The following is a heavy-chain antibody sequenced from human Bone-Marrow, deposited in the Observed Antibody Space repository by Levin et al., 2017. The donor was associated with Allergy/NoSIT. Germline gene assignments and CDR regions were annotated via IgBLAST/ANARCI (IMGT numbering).Heavy chain of an antibody. D-gene: IGHD5-18*01. J-gene: IGHJ4*01. CDR2: ISTSGNTK. CDR1: GFIFNNYY. Sequence: GESLKISCEVSGFIFNNYYMSWIRQAPGRGLEWIAYISTSGNTKYYGDSVKGRFTIFRDNAKNSLYLQMNDLRVDDTAVYYCAREPGPFATEYTYGSQAIDYWGQGTLVTVSS. CDR3: AREPGPFATEYTYGSQAIDY. V-gene: IGHV3-11*01.